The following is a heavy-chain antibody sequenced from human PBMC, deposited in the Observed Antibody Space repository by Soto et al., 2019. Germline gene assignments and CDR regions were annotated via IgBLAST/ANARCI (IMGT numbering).Heavy chain of an antibody. CDR1: GFSLSTSGVG. CDR3: GGLTTYDSSRSPDY. J-gene: IGHJ4*02. V-gene: IGHV2-5*01. CDR2: IYWNDDK. Sequence: SGPTLVNPTQTLTLTCTFSGFSLSTSGVGVGWIRQPPGKALEWLALIYWNDDKRYSPSLKSRLTITKDTSKNQVVLTMTNMDPVATATYYCGGLTTYDSSRSPDYWGQGTLVTVSS. D-gene: IGHD3-22*01.